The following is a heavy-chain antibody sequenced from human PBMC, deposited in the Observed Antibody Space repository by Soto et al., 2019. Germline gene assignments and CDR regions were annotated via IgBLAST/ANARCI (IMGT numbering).Heavy chain of an antibody. CDR3: ARDVDGYCSGGGCQDDFDI. CDR1: GGSISSYY. Sequence: SETLSLTCTVSGGSISSYYWSWIRQPPGKELEWIGCIHYSGSTNYNPSLKSRVTISVDMSKNQFSLKLRSVTAADSAVYYCARDVDGYCSGGGCQDDFDIWGQGTMVTVSS. V-gene: IGHV4-59*01. CDR2: IHYSGST. D-gene: IGHD2-15*01. J-gene: IGHJ3*02.